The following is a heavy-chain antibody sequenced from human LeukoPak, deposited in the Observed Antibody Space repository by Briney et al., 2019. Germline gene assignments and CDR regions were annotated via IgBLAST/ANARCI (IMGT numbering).Heavy chain of an antibody. CDR2: MKPDGSEK. V-gene: IGHV3-7*01. Sequence: HPGGSLRLSCVASGFSFSSYWINWVRQAPGAGLEWVAHMKPDGSEKYYLDSVKGRFTISRDNAKNSLYLQMNSLRTEDTAVYYCARDAGYGYWVVDYWGQGTLVTVSS. J-gene: IGHJ4*02. D-gene: IGHD5-18*01. CDR1: GFSFSSYW. CDR3: ARDAGYGYWVVDY.